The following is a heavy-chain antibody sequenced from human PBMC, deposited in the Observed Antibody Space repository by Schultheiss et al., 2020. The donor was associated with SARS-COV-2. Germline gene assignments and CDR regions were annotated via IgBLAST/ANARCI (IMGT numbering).Heavy chain of an antibody. V-gene: IGHV3-21*01. D-gene: IGHD3-22*01. CDR2: ISSSSSYI. CDR1: GFTFSGSS. CDR3: ARDDYDSSGYYVY. Sequence: GGSLRLSCAASGFTFSGSSMNWVRQAPGKGLEWVSSISSSSSYIYYADSVKGRFTISRDNAKNSLYLQMNSLRAEDTAVYYCARDDYDSSGYYVYWGQGTLVTVSS. J-gene: IGHJ4*02.